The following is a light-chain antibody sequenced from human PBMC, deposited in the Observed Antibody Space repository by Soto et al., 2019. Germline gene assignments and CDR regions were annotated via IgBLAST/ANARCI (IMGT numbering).Light chain of an antibody. CDR2: RAS. CDR1: QTVSNN. Sequence: EIVMTQSPATLSVSPGERATLSCRASQTVSNNLAWYQQKPGQAPRLLIYRASTRATGIPARFSGSGSGTEFTLTISSLQSEDFAVYYCKHYNNWPPWTFGQGTKVEIK. V-gene: IGKV3-15*01. CDR3: KHYNNWPPWT. J-gene: IGKJ1*01.